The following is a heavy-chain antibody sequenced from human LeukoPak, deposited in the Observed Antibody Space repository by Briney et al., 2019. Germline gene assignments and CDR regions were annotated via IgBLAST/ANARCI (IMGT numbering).Heavy chain of an antibody. J-gene: IGHJ4*02. D-gene: IGHD5-12*01. CDR3: AGGSRGYFDY. Sequence: VGRIRNKATSYTTEYAASVKGRFTISRDDSKNSVYLQMNNLQTEDTAVYYCAGGSRGYFDYWGQGTLVTVSS. V-gene: IGHV3-72*01. CDR2: IRNKATSYTT.